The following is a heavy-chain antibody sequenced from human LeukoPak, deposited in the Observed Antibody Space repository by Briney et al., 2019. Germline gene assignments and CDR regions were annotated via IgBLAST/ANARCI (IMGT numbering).Heavy chain of an antibody. CDR1: GFTFSSHW. V-gene: IGHV3-7*01. CDR3: ARDGGDCSSTSCYPNWFDP. CDR2: IKQDGSEK. Sequence: PGGSLRLSCAASGFTFSSHWMSWVRQAPGKGLEWVANIKQDGSEKYYVDSVKGRFTISRDNAKNSLYLQMNSLRAEDTAVYYCARDGGDCSSTSCYPNWFDPWGQGTLVTVSS. D-gene: IGHD2-2*03. J-gene: IGHJ5*02.